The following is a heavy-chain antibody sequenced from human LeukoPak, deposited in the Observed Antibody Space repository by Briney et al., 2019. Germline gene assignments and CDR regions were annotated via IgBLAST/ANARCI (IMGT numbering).Heavy chain of an antibody. J-gene: IGHJ4*02. CDR3: ARDDDDYSNSGPLDY. CDR1: GFTFSSFP. V-gene: IGHV3-48*01. CDR2: ISSGSRTI. D-gene: IGHD4-11*01. Sequence: PGGSLRLSCAASGFTFSSFPMYWVRQAPGKGLEWVSYISSGSRTIYYADSVKGRFTISRDNAKNSLYLQMNRLRAEDTAVYFCARDDDDYSNSGPLDYWGQGTLVTVSS.